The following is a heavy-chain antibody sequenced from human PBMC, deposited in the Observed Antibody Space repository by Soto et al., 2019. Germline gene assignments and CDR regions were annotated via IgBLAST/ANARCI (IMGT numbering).Heavy chain of an antibody. J-gene: IGHJ4*02. CDR2: ISGSGGST. V-gene: IGHV3-23*01. D-gene: IGHD6-19*01. CDR1: GFTFSSYA. Sequence: ESGGGLVQPGGSLRLSCAASGFTFSSYAMSWVRQAPGKGLAWVSAISGSGGSTYYADSVKGRFTISRDNSKNTLYLQMNSLRAEDTAVYYCAKLLHGLEQWLVPFDYWGQGTLVTVSS. CDR3: AKLLHGLEQWLVPFDY.